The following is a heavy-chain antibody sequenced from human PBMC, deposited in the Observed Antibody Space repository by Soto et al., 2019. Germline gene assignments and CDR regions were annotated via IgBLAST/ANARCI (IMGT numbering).Heavy chain of an antibody. J-gene: IGHJ4*02. D-gene: IGHD3-3*01. CDR3: ATQLRFLEWLFDY. V-gene: IGHV4-39*01. CDR1: GGSISSSSYY. Sequence: PSETLSLTCTVSGGSISSSSYYWGWIRQPPWKGLEWIGSIYYSGSTYYNPSLKSRVTISVDTSKNQFSLKLSSVTAADTAVYYCATQLRFLEWLFDYWGQGXLVTVSS. CDR2: IYYSGST.